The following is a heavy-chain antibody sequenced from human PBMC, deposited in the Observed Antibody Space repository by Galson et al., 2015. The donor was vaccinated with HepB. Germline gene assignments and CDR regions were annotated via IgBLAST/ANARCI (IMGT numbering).Heavy chain of an antibody. CDR1: GFTFGDYA. CDR3: TRAAVAGSYYYYYGMDV. Sequence: SLRLSCAASGFTFGDYAMSWVRQAPGKGLEWVGFIRSKAYGGTTEYAASVKGRFTISRDDSKSIAYLQMNSLKTEDTAVYYCTRAAVAGSYYYYYGMDVWGQGTTVTVSS. D-gene: IGHD6-19*01. V-gene: IGHV3-49*04. J-gene: IGHJ6*02. CDR2: IRSKAYGGTT.